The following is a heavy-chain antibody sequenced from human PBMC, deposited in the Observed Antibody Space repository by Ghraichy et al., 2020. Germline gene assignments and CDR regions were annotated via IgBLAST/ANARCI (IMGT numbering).Heavy chain of an antibody. D-gene: IGHD6-19*01. CDR2: IYYSGST. Sequence: SETLSLTCTVSGGSISSSSYYWGWIRQPPGKGLEWIGSIYYSGSTYYNPSLKSRVTISVDTSKNQFSLKLSSVTAADTAVYYCARRWLVPFSEPFDYWGQGTLVTVSS. CDR1: GGSISSSSYY. CDR3: ARRWLVPFSEPFDY. V-gene: IGHV4-39*01. J-gene: IGHJ4*02.